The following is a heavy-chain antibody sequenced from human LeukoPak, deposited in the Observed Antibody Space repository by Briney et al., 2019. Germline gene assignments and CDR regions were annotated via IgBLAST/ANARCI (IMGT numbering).Heavy chain of an antibody. V-gene: IGHV4-38-2*02. D-gene: IGHD2-15*01. CDR2: IYYSGST. Sequence: PSETLSLTCSVSGYSISSGYYWGWIRQPPGKGLEWIGYIYYSGSTNYNPSLKSRVTISVDTSKNQFSLKLSFVTAADTAVYYCARDAARYCSGGSCYYGKWFDPWGQGTLVTVSS. J-gene: IGHJ5*02. CDR1: GYSISSGYY. CDR3: ARDAARYCSGGSCYYGKWFDP.